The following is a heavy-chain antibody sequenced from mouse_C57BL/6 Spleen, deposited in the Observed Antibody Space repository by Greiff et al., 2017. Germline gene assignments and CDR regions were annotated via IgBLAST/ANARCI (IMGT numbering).Heavy chain of an antibody. V-gene: IGHV1-80*01. CDR1: GYAFSSYW. CDR3: ARGGYLDY. CDR2: IYPGDGDT. J-gene: IGHJ2*02. Sequence: QLKESGAELVKPGASVKISCKASGYAFSSYWMNWVKQRPGKGLEWIGQIYPGDGDTNYNGKFKGKATLTAEKSSSTAYMQLSSLTSEDSAVYFGARGGYLDYWGQGTSLTVSS.